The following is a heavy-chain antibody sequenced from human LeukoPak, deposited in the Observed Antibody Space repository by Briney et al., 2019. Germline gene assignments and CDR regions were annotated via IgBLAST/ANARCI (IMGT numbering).Heavy chain of an antibody. CDR1: GGSISSGSYY. Sequence: SETLSLTCTVSGGSISSGSYYWNWIRQPAGKGLEWIGRIYTSGSTNYNPSLKSRITISVDTSKNQFSLKLSSVTAADTAVYYCARGQGTYDSSGYWPYYFDYWGQGTLVTVSS. J-gene: IGHJ4*02. CDR3: ARGQGTYDSSGYWPYYFDY. V-gene: IGHV4-61*02. D-gene: IGHD3-22*01. CDR2: IYTSGST.